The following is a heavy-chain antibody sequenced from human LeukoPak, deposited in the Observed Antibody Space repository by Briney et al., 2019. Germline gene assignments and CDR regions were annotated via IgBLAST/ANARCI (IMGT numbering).Heavy chain of an antibody. V-gene: IGHV4-39*07. Sequence: PSETLSLTCTVSGGSISSSSYYWGWIRQPPGKGLEWIGSIYYSGSTYYNPSLKSRVTISVDTSKNQFSLKLSSVTAADTAVYYCARDDSSSWAFDYWGQGTLVTVSS. CDR2: IYYSGST. J-gene: IGHJ4*02. D-gene: IGHD6-13*01. CDR1: GGSISSSSYY. CDR3: ARDDSSSWAFDY.